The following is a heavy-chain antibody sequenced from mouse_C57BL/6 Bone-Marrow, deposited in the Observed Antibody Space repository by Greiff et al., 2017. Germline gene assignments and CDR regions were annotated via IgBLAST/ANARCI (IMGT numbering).Heavy chain of an antibody. D-gene: IGHD3-3*01. CDR3: ARGRFDY. J-gene: IGHJ2*01. Sequence: EVKLVESEGGLVQPGSSMKLSCTASGFTFSDYYMAWVRQVPEKGLEWVATINYDGSSTYYLDSLKGRFIISRDNAKNILYLQMSSLKSEDTATYYCARGRFDYGGQGTTLTVSS. CDR2: INYDGSST. CDR1: GFTFSDYY. V-gene: IGHV5-16*01.